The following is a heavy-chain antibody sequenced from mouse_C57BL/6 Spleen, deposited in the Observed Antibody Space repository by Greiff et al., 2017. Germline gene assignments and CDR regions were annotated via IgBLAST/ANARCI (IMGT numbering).Heavy chain of an antibody. CDR3: ARGRYGSSYGYFDV. CDR2: INPYNGDT. J-gene: IGHJ1*03. CDR1: GYSFTGYF. D-gene: IGHD1-1*01. V-gene: IGHV1-20*01. Sequence: VQLQQSGPELVKPGDSVKISCKASGYSFTGYFMNWVMQSHGKSLEWIGRINPYNGDTFYNQKFKGKATLTVDKSSSTAHMELRSLTSEDSAVYYCARGRYGSSYGYFDVWGTGTTVTVSS.